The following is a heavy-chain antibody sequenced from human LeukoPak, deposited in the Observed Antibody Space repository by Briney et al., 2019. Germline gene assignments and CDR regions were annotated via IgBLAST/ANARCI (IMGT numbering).Heavy chain of an antibody. J-gene: IGHJ4*02. CDR2: IYRSGST. CDR3: ATLVSTRYYFDY. CDR1: SYSINSGYY. Sequence: SETLSLTCTVSSYSINSGYYWGWIRQPPGKGLEWIGNIYRSGSTYYNPSLESRVTISIDMSKNQFSLRLRSVTASDTAVYFCATLVSTRYYFDYWGQGTLVTVSS. V-gene: IGHV4-38-2*02. D-gene: IGHD5/OR15-5a*01.